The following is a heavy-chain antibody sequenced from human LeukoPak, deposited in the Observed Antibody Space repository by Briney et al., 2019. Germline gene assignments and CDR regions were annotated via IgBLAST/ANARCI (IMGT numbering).Heavy chain of an antibody. D-gene: IGHD6-19*01. CDR1: GYIFTNYD. V-gene: IGHV1-8*01. J-gene: IGHJ1*01. Sequence: ASVKVSCKASGYIFTNYDINWVRQAPGQGLEWMGWMSPNSGKTGYAQKFQDRVTMTKNISIGTAYIELSRLRSDDTAMYYCARGLRSGRRYFMGLWGQGTRVTVSS. CDR3: ARGLRSGRRYFMGL. CDR2: MSPNSGKT.